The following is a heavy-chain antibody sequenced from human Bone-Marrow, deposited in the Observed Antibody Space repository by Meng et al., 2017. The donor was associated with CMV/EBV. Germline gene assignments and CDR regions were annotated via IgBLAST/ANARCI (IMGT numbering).Heavy chain of an antibody. V-gene: IGHV1-69*05. CDR1: GGTFSSYA. J-gene: IGHJ6*02. CDR2: IIPIFNTA. Sequence: SVKVSCKASGGTFSSYAFNWVRQALGQGLEWMGGIIPIFNTANYAQKFLGRVTITTDGSTSTVYMELSRLTSEDTAVYYCARAESSGYYMASHYGMDVWGQGTTVTVSS. CDR3: ARAESSGYYMASHYGMDV. D-gene: IGHD3-22*01.